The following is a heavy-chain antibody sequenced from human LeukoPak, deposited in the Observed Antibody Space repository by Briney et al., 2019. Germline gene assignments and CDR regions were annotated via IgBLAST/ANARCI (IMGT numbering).Heavy chain of an antibody. CDR1: GGSISSYY. CDR2: IYTSGST. D-gene: IGHD6-13*01. V-gene: IGHV4-4*07. J-gene: IGHJ6*02. CDR3: ARQMIAAGKNYYGMDV. Sequence: PETLSLTCTVSGGSISSYYWTWIRQPAGKGLEWIGRIYTSGSTNYNPSLKSRVTMSVDTSNNQFSLNLSSVTAADTAVYYCARQMIAAGKNYYGMDVWGQGTTVTVSS.